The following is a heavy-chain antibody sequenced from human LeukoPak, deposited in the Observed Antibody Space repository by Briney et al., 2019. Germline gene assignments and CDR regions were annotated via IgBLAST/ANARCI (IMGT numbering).Heavy chain of an antibody. CDR1: GFTFSSYA. V-gene: IGHV3-23*01. Sequence: GGSLRLSCAASGFTFSSYAMSWVRQAPGKGLEWVSAISGSGGSTYYADSVKGRFTISRDNSKNTLYLQMNSLIAEDTAVYYCAMDTAMVLFDYWGQGALVTVSS. CDR3: AMDTAMVLFDY. CDR2: ISGSGGST. D-gene: IGHD5-18*01. J-gene: IGHJ4*02.